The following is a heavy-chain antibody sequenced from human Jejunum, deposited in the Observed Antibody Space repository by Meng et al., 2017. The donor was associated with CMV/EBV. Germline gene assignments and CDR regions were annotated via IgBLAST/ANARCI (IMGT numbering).Heavy chain of an antibody. D-gene: IGHD3-10*01. CDR2: IKSKPDGGTI. J-gene: IGHJ4*02. CDR3: AKDRLTIAFLDY. Sequence: GFTFSTAWMNWVRQAPGKGLEWVGQIKSKPDGGTIDYAAPVKGRFTISRDNSKNTLYLQMNSLRAEDTAVYYCAKDRLTIAFLDYWGQGTQVTVSS. V-gene: IGHV3-15*01. CDR1: GFTFSTAW.